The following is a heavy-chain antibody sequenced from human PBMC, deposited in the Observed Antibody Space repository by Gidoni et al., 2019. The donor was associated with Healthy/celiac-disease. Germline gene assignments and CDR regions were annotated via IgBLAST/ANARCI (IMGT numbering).Heavy chain of an antibody. CDR2: ISYDGSNK. CDR1: GFTFSSYG. CDR3: AKEYCSGGSCFGAFDY. J-gene: IGHJ4*02. D-gene: IGHD2-15*01. V-gene: IGHV3-30*18. Sequence: QVQLVESGGGVVQPGRSLRLPCAASGFTFSSYGMHWVRQAPGKGLEWVAVISYDGSNKYYADSVKGRFTISRDNSKNTLYLQMNSLRAEDTAVYYCAKEYCSGGSCFGAFDYWGQGTLVTVSS.